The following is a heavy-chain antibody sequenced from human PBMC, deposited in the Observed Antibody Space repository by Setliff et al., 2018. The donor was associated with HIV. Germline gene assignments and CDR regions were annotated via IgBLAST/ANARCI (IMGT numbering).Heavy chain of an antibody. D-gene: IGHD3-22*01. Sequence: SETLSLTCAVSGDSVSGYYWSWIRQPAGRGLEWIGRVHNSAGSNYNPSLKSRVTMSVDTAKNQLSLKLTSVSAADTAVYYCARDRIEVLADSPHDVFDIWGRGIMVTVS. CDR1: GDSVSGYY. CDR2: VHNSAGS. J-gene: IGHJ3*02. V-gene: IGHV4-4*07. CDR3: ARDRIEVLADSPHDVFDI.